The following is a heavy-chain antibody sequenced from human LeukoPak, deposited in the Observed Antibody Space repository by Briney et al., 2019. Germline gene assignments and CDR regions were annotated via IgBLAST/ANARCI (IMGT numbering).Heavy chain of an antibody. V-gene: IGHV3-23*01. Sequence: GGSLRLSCAASVFTFSSYPMSWVRQAPGKGLEGVSAIGGDAVSTYYADSVKGRFSISRDNSKNTLYLQMNSLRADDTAVYYCAKDLWKADYWGQGTLVTVSS. J-gene: IGHJ4*02. CDR1: VFTFSSYP. CDR2: IGGDAVST. CDR3: AKDLWKADY. D-gene: IGHD3-3*01.